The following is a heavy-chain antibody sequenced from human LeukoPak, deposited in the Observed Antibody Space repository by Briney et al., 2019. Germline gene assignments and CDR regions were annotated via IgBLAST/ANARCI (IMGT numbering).Heavy chain of an antibody. V-gene: IGHV4-38-2*02. CDR2: IYHSGST. D-gene: IGHD3-3*01. Sequence: PSEILSLTCTVSGYSISSGYYWGWIRQPPGKGLEWIGSIYHSGSTYYNPSLKSRVTISVDTSKNQFSLKLSSVTAADTAVCYCARDGRVVTALYKNWGQGTLVTVSS. CDR1: GYSISSGYY. J-gene: IGHJ4*02. CDR3: ARDGRVVTALYKN.